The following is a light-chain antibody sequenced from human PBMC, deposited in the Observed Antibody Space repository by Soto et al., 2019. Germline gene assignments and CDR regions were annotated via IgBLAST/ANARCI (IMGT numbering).Light chain of an antibody. Sequence: QPVLTQSPSTSGTPGQRIIISCSGSSSNIGSNAVYWYQQVPGSAPKLLMHSNDQRPSGVPDRFSGSRSGTSASLAVSGLRSEDQADYYCAAWDDSLAGYVFGTGTKLTVL. V-gene: IGLV1-47*02. CDR3: AAWDDSLAGYV. CDR1: SSNIGSNA. CDR2: SND. J-gene: IGLJ1*01.